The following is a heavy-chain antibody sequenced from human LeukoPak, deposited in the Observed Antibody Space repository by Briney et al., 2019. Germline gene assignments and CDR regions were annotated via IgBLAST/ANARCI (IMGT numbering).Heavy chain of an antibody. CDR2: ISGSGGST. V-gene: IGHV3-23*01. CDR1: GFTFSSYA. D-gene: IGHD1-26*01. CDR3: AKVAPPELVGATTWAFDI. J-gene: IGHJ3*02. Sequence: GGSLRLSCAASGFTFSSYAMSWVRQAPGKGLEWVSAISGSGGSTYYADSVKGRFTIFRDNSKNTPYLQMNSLRAEDTAVYYCAKVAPPELVGATTWAFDIWGQGTMVTVSS.